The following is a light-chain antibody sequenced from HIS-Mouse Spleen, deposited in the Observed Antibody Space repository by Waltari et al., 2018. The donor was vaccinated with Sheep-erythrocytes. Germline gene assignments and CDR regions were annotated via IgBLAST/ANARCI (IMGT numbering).Light chain of an antibody. CDR2: AAS. CDR3: QQSYSTTPT. J-gene: IGKJ4*01. CDR1: QSLSSY. Sequence: DIQMTQSPSSLSASVGDRVTITCRASQSLSSYLNWYQQKPGKAPKLLIYAASSLQSWVPSRFSGSGSGTDITLTLSTLQPEDFAAYYCQQSYSTTPTFGRGTKVEIK. V-gene: IGKV1-39*01.